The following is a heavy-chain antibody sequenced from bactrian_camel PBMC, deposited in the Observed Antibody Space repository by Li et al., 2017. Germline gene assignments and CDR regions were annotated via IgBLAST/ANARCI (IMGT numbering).Heavy chain of an antibody. V-gene: IGHV3-2*01. J-gene: IGHJ4*01. CDR2: IYTGGGST. Sequence: HVQLVESGGGLVQPGGSLRLSCAASGFTFSTYYMSWVRQAPGKGLEWVSSIYTGGGSTYYADSVKGRFTISKDNAKNTLYLQMNSLKAEDTAMYYCALRGWAGCDLGRKFDYLGQGTQVTVS. CDR1: GFTFSTYY. D-gene: IGHD3*01.